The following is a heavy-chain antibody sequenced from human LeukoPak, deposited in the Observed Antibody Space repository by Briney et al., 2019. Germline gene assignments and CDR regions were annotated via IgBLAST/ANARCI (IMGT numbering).Heavy chain of an antibody. CDR3: ARGVDYDAFDI. V-gene: IGHV3-74*03. J-gene: IGHJ3*02. Sequence: GGSLRLSCAASGFTFSNYWMHWVRQAPGKGPVWVSRINPDGRTITYADSVVGRITISRDNAKNTLYLQMNSLRDEDTAVYYCARGVDYDAFDIWGQGTMVTVSS. CDR1: GFTFSNYW. CDR2: INPDGRTI. D-gene: IGHD4-11*01.